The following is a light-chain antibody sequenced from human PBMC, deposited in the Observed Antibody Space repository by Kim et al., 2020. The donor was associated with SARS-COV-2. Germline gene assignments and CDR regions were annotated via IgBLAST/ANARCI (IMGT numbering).Light chain of an antibody. CDR1: QSISSY. J-gene: IGKJ4*01. Sequence: SASVGDRVTITCRASQSISSYLNWYQQKPGKAPKLLIYAASSLQSGVPSRFSGSGSGTDFTLTISSLQPEDFATYYCQQSYSTLTFGGGNKVDIK. CDR3: QQSYSTLT. V-gene: IGKV1-39*01. CDR2: AAS.